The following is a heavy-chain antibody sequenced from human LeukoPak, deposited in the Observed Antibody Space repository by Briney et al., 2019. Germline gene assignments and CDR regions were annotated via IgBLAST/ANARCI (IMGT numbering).Heavy chain of an antibody. CDR3: ARDGYGGNPDAFDY. V-gene: IGHV3-11*01. D-gene: IGHD4-23*01. CDR1: AFTFSDYY. J-gene: IGHJ4*02. Sequence: GGSLRLSCAASAFTFSDYYMSWIRQAPGKGLEWVSYISSSGSTIYYTDSAKGRFTISRDNAKNSLYLQMNSLRAEDTAVYYCARDGYGGNPDAFDYWGQGTLVTVSS. CDR2: ISSSGSTI.